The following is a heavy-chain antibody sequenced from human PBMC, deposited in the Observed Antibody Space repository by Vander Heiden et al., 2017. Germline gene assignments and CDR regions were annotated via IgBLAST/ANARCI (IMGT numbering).Heavy chain of an antibody. V-gene: IGHV3-74*01. CDR2: MNEDGSTT. J-gene: IGHJ4*02. Sequence: EVQLVEFGGGLVQPGGSLRLSCAGAGFTFSRYWMHWVRQVPGKGLVWVSRMNEDGSTTNYADSVKGRFTISRDNAKNMLYLQMNSLRAEDTAVYYCARDVGGGSSYWGQGTLVTVSS. CDR3: ARDVGGGSSY. CDR1: GFTFSRYW. D-gene: IGHD2-15*01.